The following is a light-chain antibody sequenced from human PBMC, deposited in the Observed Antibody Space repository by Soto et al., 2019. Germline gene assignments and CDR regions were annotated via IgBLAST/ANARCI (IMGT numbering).Light chain of an antibody. V-gene: IGKV4-1*01. CDR2: WAS. Sequence: DIVMTQSPDPLAVSLGERATINCKSSQSVLYSSNNKYYLAWYQQRPGQPPKLLIYWASTRESGVPDRFSGSGSGTDFTLTISSLQAEDVAVYYCQQYYSTPRTFGQGTKVDIK. J-gene: IGKJ1*01. CDR1: QSVLYSSNNKYY. CDR3: QQYYSTPRT.